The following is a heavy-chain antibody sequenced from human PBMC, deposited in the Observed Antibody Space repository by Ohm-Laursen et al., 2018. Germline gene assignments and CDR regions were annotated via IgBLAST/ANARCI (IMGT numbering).Heavy chain of an antibody. CDR3: AKYSSDWYFDY. Sequence: GTLSLTCTVSGGSISGYYWSWIRQSPAKGLERIGFIHYTGHTDYNPSLKSRVTISVDRPKNQFSLNLSSVTAADTAVYYCAKYSSDWYFDYWGRGILVTVSS. CDR2: IHYTGHT. D-gene: IGHD6-25*01. V-gene: IGHV4-59*08. J-gene: IGHJ4*02. CDR1: GGSISGYY.